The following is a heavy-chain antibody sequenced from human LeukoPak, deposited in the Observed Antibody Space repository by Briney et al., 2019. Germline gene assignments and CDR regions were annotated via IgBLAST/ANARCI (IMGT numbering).Heavy chain of an antibody. V-gene: IGHV4-59*01. CDR2: IYYSGST. J-gene: IGHJ3*02. Sequence: SETLSLTCTVSGGSISSYYWSWIRQPPGKGQEWIGYIYYSGSTNYNPSLKSRVTISVDTSKNQFSLKLSSVTAADTAVYYCATNYYGDAFDIWGQGTMVTVSS. CDR1: GGSISSYY. CDR3: ATNYYGDAFDI. D-gene: IGHD3-10*01.